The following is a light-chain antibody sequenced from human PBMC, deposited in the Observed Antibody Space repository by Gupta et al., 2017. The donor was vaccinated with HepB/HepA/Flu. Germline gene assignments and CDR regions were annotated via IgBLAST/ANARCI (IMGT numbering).Light chain of an antibody. Sequence: DIEVTQSTVPLALSLGGGVTINCKSSQSVVYSSNNKNYLAWYQQKPGQPPKLLIYWASTRESGVPDRFSGSGSGTDFTLTISSLQAEDVAVYYCQQYYSTLWTFGQGTKVEIK. V-gene: IGKV4-1*01. CDR3: QQYYSTLWT. J-gene: IGKJ1*01. CDR2: WAS. CDR1: QSVVYSSNNKNY.